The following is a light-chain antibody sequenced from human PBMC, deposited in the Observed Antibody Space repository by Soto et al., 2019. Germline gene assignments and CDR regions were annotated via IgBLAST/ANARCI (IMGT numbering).Light chain of an antibody. CDR3: QQYGST. Sequence: EIVITPSHARLSVSPGERATLSCRASQNIISNLAWYQQKPGQAPRLLIYGASTRATGIPARFSGSGSGTEFTLTISRLEPEDSAVYYCQQYGSTFGQGTRLEI. J-gene: IGKJ5*01. V-gene: IGKV3-15*01. CDR2: GAS. CDR1: QNIISN.